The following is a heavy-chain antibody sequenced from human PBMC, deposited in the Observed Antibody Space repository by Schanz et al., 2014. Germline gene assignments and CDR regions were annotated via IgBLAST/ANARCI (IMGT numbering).Heavy chain of an antibody. V-gene: IGHV1-46*03. CDR1: GYTFTSYY. CDR2: INPSVGNT. J-gene: IGHJ4*02. Sequence: QLMQSGSEVRKPGASVKVSCEASGYTFTSYYIHWFRQAPGQGLEWMGLINPSVGNTNYAQKCRGRVTMTRDTSTSTVYMELSSLRSEDAAVYYCARDGEAAAGCDYWGQGTLXTVSS. CDR3: ARDGEAAAGCDY. D-gene: IGHD6-13*01.